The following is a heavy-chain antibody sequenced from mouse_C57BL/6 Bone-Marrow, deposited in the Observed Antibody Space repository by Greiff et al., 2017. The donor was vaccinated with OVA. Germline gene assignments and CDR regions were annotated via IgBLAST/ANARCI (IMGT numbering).Heavy chain of an antibody. CDR2: IYPGSGNT. J-gene: IGHJ4*01. CDR3: ARQILGRYAMDY. CDR1: GYTFTDYY. V-gene: IGHV1-76*01. D-gene: IGHD4-1*01. Sequence: VQLQQSGAELVRPGASVKLSCKASGYTFTDYYINWVKQRPGQGLEWIARIYPGSGNTYYNEKFKGKATLTAEKSSSTAYMQLSSLTSEDSAVYFCARQILGRYAMDYWGQGTSVTVSS.